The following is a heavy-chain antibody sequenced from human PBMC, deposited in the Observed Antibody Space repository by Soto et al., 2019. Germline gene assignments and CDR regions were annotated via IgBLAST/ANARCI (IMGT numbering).Heavy chain of an antibody. Sequence: GASVKVSCKASGYTYTSYGISWVRQAPGQGLEWMGWISAYNGNTNYAQKLQGRVTMTTDTSTSTAYIELRSLRSDDTAVYYCARDGLRYFDWLLLDYYYGMDVWGQGTTVTVSS. CDR1: GYTYTSYG. CDR2: ISAYNGNT. J-gene: IGHJ6*02. D-gene: IGHD3-9*01. CDR3: ARDGLRYFDWLLLDYYYGMDV. V-gene: IGHV1-18*01.